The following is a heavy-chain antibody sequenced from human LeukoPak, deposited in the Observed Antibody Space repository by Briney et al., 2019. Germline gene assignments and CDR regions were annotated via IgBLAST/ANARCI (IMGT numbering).Heavy chain of an antibody. Sequence: SETLSLTCTVSGGSISSYYWSWIRQPPGKGLEWIGYIYYSGSTNYNPSLKSPVTISVDTSKNQFSLKLSSVTAADTAVYYCARQGRGQSGSYDYWGQGTLVTVSS. V-gene: IGHV4-59*08. J-gene: IGHJ4*02. CDR3: ARQGRGQSGSYDY. CDR2: IYYSGST. D-gene: IGHD1-26*01. CDR1: GGSISSYY.